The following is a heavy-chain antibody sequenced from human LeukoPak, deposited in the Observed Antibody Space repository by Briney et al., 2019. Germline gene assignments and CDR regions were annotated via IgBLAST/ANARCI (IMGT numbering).Heavy chain of an antibody. V-gene: IGHV5-10-1*01. D-gene: IGHD3-10*01. J-gene: IGHJ4*02. Sequence: GSSLTISCEGSGYSFTSYWISWVRQMPGKGLEWMGRIDPTDSYTTYSPSFQGHVTISADKSISTAYLQWSSLKASDTAMYYCARGDATSSFDYWGQGTLVTVSS. CDR1: GYSFTSYW. CDR3: ARGDATSSFDY. CDR2: IDPTDSYT.